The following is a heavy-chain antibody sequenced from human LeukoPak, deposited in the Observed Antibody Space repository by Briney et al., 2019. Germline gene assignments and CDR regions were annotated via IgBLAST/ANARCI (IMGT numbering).Heavy chain of an antibody. D-gene: IGHD3-10*01. CDR3: ARVGGSGSYPSDYYYYMDV. CDR2: IKQDGSEK. CDR1: RFTFSSYW. V-gene: IGHV3-7*01. J-gene: IGHJ6*03. Sequence: GGSLRLSCAASRFTFSSYWMSWVRQAPGKGLEWVANIKQDGSEKYYVDSVKGRFTISRDNAKNSLYLQMNSLRAEDTAVYYCARVGGSGSYPSDYYYYMDVWGKGTTVTVSS.